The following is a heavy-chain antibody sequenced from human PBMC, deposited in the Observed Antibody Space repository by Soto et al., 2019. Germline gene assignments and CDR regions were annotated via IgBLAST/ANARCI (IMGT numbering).Heavy chain of an antibody. CDR1: GFTFSSYW. D-gene: IGHD2-2*02. CDR3: ARDLDCSSTSCYNWPPPGEHWFDP. J-gene: IGHJ5*02. CDR2: IKQDGSEK. V-gene: IGHV3-7*03. Sequence: HPGGSLRLSCAASGFTFSSYWMSWVRQAPGKGLEWVANIKQDGSEKYYVDSVKGRFTISRDNAKNSLYLQMNSLRAEDTAVYYCARDLDCSSTSCYNWPPPGEHWFDPWGQGTLVTVSS.